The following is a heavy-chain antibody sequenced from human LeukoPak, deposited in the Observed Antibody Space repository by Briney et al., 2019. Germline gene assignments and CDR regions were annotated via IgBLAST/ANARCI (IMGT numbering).Heavy chain of an antibody. CDR3: AKELIAVAGIYGY. J-gene: IGHJ4*02. CDR1: GFTFSNYW. V-gene: IGHV3-74*01. Sequence: GGSLRLSCAASGFTFSNYWMHWVRQAPGKGLVWVSRINSDGRSTNYADSVKGRFTISRDNAKNTLYLQMNSLRAEDTAVYYCAKELIAVAGIYGYWGQGTLVTVSS. CDR2: INSDGRST. D-gene: IGHD6-19*01.